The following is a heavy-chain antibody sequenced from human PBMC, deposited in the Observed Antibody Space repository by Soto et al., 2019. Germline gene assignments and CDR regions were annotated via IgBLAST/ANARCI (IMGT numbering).Heavy chain of an antibody. D-gene: IGHD3-3*01. V-gene: IGHV3-49*04. CDR1: GFSCGDYA. J-gene: IGHJ6*02. CDR2: IRSKAYGETT. Sequence: GGSLRLSCTASGFSCGDYAMSWVRQAPGKGLEWVGFIRSKAYGETTEYAASVKGRFTISRDDSKSIAYLQMNSLKPEDTAVYYCTRRREWFQGRYYCCMDVWGQGTTVTVSS. CDR3: TRRREWFQGRYYCCMDV.